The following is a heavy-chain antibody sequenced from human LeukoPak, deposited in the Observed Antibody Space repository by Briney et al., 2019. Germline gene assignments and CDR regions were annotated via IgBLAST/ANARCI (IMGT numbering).Heavy chain of an antibody. Sequence: PSETLSLTCGVSGGSIRSTNWLSWVRQPPGQGLEWIGEISLSGQTNLNPSLNGRVTMSLDESRNQLSLKLTYVTADDTAIYYCSRESGAFCPFGYWGQRTLVIVPP. V-gene: IGHV4/OR15-8*02. CDR2: ISLSGQT. CDR1: GGSIRSTNW. J-gene: IGHJ4*02. D-gene: IGHD1-26*01. CDR3: SRESGAFCPFGY.